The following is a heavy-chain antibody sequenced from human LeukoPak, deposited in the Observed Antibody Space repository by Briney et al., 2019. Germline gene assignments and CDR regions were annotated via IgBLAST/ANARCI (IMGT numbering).Heavy chain of an antibody. CDR3: ARWGGTRQYYFDY. V-gene: IGHV3-33*01. CDR1: GFTFSDYG. Sequence: SGGSLRLSCAVSGFTFSDYGFHWVRQAPGKGLEWVAATRFDGSIKKYGDSVKGRFTISKDDSKNTLYLEMNSLESEDTAVYYCARWGGTRQYYFDYWGRGTLVTVSS. CDR2: TRFDGSIK. D-gene: IGHD1-1*01. J-gene: IGHJ4*02.